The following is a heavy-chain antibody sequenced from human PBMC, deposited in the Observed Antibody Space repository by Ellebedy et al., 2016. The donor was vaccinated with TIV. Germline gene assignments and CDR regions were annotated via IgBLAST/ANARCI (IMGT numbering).Heavy chain of an antibody. CDR3: ARGGYSWTYYCMHV. D-gene: IGHD5-12*01. CDR1: GFTFSGYA. Sequence: PGGSLRLSCAASGFTFSGYAIHRIRQAPGKGLEWVAVIWYDGTTKDYADSVKGRFTIFRDNSKHTMYLQMNSLTAEDTAVYYCARGGYSWTYYCMHVWGQGTTVIVSS. V-gene: IGHV3-33*01. CDR2: IWYDGTTK. J-gene: IGHJ6*02.